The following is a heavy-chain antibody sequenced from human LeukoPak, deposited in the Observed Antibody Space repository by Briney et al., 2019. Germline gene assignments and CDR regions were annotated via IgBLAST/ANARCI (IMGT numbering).Heavy chain of an antibody. CDR2: ISGSGGST. CDR1: GFTFSSYA. J-gene: IGHJ4*02. D-gene: IGHD3-22*01. Sequence: PGGSLRLSCAASGFTFSSYAMSWVRQDPGKGLEWVSAISGSGGSTYYADSVKGRFTISSDNSKNTLYLQMNSLRAEDTAVYYCAKDVGEVITAVFDYWGQGTLVTVSS. V-gene: IGHV3-23*01. CDR3: AKDVGEVITAVFDY.